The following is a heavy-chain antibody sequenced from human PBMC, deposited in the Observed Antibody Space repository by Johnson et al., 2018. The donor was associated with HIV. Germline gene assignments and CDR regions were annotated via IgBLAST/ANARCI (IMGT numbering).Heavy chain of an antibody. CDR3: ARDSRRQHCTGDGFDI. J-gene: IGHJ3*02. CDR2: INWNGGST. D-gene: IGHD2-8*02. CDR1: GFTFDDFG. Sequence: VQLVESGGGVQRPGGSLRLSCAASGFTFDDFGMGWVRQAPGKGLEWVSGINWNGGSTSYADSVKGRFTISRDNAKNSLYVQMNSLRAEDTALYHCARDSRRQHCTGDGFDIWGQGTLVTVSS. V-gene: IGHV3-20*01.